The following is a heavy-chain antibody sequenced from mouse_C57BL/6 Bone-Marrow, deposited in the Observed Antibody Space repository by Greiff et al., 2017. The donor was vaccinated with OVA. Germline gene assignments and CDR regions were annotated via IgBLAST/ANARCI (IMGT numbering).Heavy chain of an antibody. CDR2: INPNNGGT. V-gene: IGHV1-26*01. Sequence: EVQLQQSGPELVKPGASVKISCKASGYTFTDYYMNWVKQSHGKSLEWIGDINPNNGGTSYNQKFKGKATLTVDKSSSTAYMELRSLTSEDSAVYYCARSRYDYDEGAWFAYWGQGTLVTVSA. J-gene: IGHJ3*01. CDR1: GYTFTDYY. CDR3: ARSRYDYDEGAWFAY. D-gene: IGHD2-4*01.